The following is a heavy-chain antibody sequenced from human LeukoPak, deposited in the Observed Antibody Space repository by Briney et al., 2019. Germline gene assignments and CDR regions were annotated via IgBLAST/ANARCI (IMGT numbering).Heavy chain of an antibody. CDR3: ARMLEGGYFDY. CDR1: GGSISSYY. J-gene: IGHJ4*02. V-gene: IGHV4-59*01. CDR2: IYYSGST. Sequence: PSETLSLTCTVSGGSISSYYWSWIRQPPGKGLEWIGYIYYSGSTNYNPSLKSQVTISVDTSKNQFSLKLSSVTAADTAVYYCARMLEGGYFDYWGQGTLVTVSS. D-gene: IGHD2-15*01.